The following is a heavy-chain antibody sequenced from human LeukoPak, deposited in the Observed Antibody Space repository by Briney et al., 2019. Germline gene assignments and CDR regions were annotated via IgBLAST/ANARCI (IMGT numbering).Heavy chain of an antibody. Sequence: SETLSLTCTGSGGSISSSSYDWGGIRQPPGKGREWSGSIYYSGSTYYNPSRKSRVTISVDTAKNQFSLKMSSVTAADTAVYYCGRQVAVVVAADFDYWGQGTLVTVSS. V-gene: IGHV4-39*01. J-gene: IGHJ4*02. CDR1: GGSISSSSYD. D-gene: IGHD2-15*01. CDR3: GRQVAVVVAADFDY. CDR2: IYYSGST.